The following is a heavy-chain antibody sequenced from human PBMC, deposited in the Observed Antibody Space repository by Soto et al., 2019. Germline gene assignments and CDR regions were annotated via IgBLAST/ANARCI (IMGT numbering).Heavy chain of an antibody. CDR3: ARSLTYYYETSGYYLGNM. J-gene: IGHJ4*02. Sequence: QVQLVQSGAEVKKPGSSVKVSCKASGGTFSSYAFSWVRQAPGQGLEWMGGIIPMFDTANYAQKFQDRVTISADESTSTAYMELSSLTTEDTAVYYGARSLTYYYETSGYYLGNMWGQGTLVTVSS. CDR1: GGTFSSYA. D-gene: IGHD3-22*01. CDR2: IIPMFDTA. V-gene: IGHV1-69*01.